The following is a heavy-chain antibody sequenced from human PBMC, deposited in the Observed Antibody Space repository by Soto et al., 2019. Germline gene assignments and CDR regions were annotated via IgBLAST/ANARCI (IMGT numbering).Heavy chain of an antibody. D-gene: IGHD1-26*01. J-gene: IGHJ4*02. CDR3: ARDGGRHSGGIDY. Sequence: QVQLVQSGAEVKKPGSSVKVSCKSSGGTFSSYSINWVRQAPGQGLEWMGESIPIFGTANYAQKFQGRVTITADESTSTAYMELSSMRSADTAVYYCARDGGRHSGGIDYWGQGTLVPVAS. V-gene: IGHV1-69*01. CDR1: GGTFSSYS. CDR2: SIPIFGTA.